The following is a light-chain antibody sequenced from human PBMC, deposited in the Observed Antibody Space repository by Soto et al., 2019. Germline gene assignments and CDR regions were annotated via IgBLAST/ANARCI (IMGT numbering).Light chain of an antibody. Sequence: DIQMTQSPSTLSASVGDRVTITCRASQSISSWLAWYQQKSGKAPKLLIYDASSLESGVPSRFSGSGSGTEFTLTISSLQPDDFVAYYCQHYNSYPFTFGPGTKVDIK. V-gene: IGKV1-5*01. CDR1: QSISSW. CDR3: QHYNSYPFT. CDR2: DAS. J-gene: IGKJ3*01.